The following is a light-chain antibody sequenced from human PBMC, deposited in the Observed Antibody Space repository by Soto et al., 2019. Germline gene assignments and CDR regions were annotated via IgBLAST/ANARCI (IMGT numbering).Light chain of an antibody. J-gene: IGKJ1*01. Sequence: DIVMTQSPLSLPVTPAEPASISCRSSRNLMHSNGYNYLDWYLQKPGQSPQLLIYLGSNRASGVPDRFSGSGSGTDFILRISRVEAEDVGVYYCMQTLQTPTFGQGTKVEIK. CDR1: RNLMHSNGYNY. CDR3: MQTLQTPT. CDR2: LGS. V-gene: IGKV2-28*01.